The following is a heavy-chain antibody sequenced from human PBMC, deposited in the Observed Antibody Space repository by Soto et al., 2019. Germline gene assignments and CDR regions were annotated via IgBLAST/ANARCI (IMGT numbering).Heavy chain of an antibody. J-gene: IGHJ1*01. V-gene: IGHV3-23*01. CDR3: VKDDGGYPSTAQH. D-gene: IGHD3-22*01. Sequence: EVQLLESGGGLVQPGGSLRLACAASGITISNDPMSWVRQAPGKGLDWVSGISGSGARTYYADSAKGRFTISKDISKNSLSLQLDNLGVEDTAVYFCVKDDGGYPSTAQHWGQGTLVTVSS. CDR2: ISGSGART. CDR1: GITISNDP.